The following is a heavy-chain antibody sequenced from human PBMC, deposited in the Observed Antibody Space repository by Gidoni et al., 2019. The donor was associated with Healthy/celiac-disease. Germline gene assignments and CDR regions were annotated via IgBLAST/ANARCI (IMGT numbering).Heavy chain of an antibody. CDR2: ISYDGSNK. Sequence: SGFTFCSYAMHWVRQAPGKGLEWVAVISYDGSNKYYADSVKGRFTISRDNSKNTLYLQMNSLRAEDTAVYYCARSSGYYYYYGMDVWGQGTTVTVSS. V-gene: IGHV3-30-3*01. J-gene: IGHJ6*02. D-gene: IGHD3-10*01. CDR3: ARSSGYYYYYGMDV. CDR1: GFTFCSYA.